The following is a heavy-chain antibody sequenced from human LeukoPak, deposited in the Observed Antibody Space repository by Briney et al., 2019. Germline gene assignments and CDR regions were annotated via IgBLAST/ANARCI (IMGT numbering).Heavy chain of an antibody. CDR1: GGSISSYY. D-gene: IGHD3-22*01. Sequence: PSETLSLTCTVSGGSISSYYWSWIRQPPGKGLEWIGYIYYIGVTTYNPSLKSRVAISIDTSKNQFSLSLSSVTAADTAVYHCARGPNYYDSSGYLSWFDPWGQGTLVTVSS. CDR2: IYYIGVT. V-gene: IGHV4-59*01. CDR3: ARGPNYYDSSGYLSWFDP. J-gene: IGHJ5*02.